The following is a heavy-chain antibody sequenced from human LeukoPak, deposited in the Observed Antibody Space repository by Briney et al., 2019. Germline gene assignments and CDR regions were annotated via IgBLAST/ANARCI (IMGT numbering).Heavy chain of an antibody. Sequence: PGGSLRLSCAASGFTFSSYAMSWVRQAPGKGLEWVSTISVSGGSTYYADSVKGRFTISRDNSKNTLYLQMNSLRAEDTAVYYCAEPKYDILTGYFDYWGQGTLVTVSS. V-gene: IGHV3-23*01. J-gene: IGHJ4*02. CDR3: AEPKYDILTGYFDY. CDR2: ISVSGGST. CDR1: GFTFSSYA. D-gene: IGHD3-9*01.